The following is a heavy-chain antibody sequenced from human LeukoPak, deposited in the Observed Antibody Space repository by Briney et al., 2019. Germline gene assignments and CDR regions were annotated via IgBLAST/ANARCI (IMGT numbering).Heavy chain of an antibody. CDR1: GFTFDDYA. V-gene: IGHV3-9*03. Sequence: GGSLRLSCAASGFTFDDYAMHWVRQAPGKGLEWVSGISWNSGSIGYADSVKGRFTISRDNAKNSLYLQMNSLRAEDMALYYCAKVGGSSWEGYFDYWGQGTLVTVSS. CDR2: ISWNSGSI. CDR3: AKVGGSSWEGYFDY. D-gene: IGHD6-13*01. J-gene: IGHJ4*02.